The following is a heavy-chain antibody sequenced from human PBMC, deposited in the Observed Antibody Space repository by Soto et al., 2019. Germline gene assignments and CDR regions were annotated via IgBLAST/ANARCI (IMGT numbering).Heavy chain of an antibody. CDR1: GGSVSSGSYY. V-gene: IGHV4-61*01. J-gene: IGHJ6*02. CDR3: ARGYCSSTSCLFYYYYGMDV. CDR2: IYYSGST. D-gene: IGHD2-2*01. Sequence: QVQLQESGPGLVKPSETLSLTCTVSGGSVSSGSYYWSWIRQPPGKGLEWIGYIYYSGSTNYNPSLKSRVTISVDTSKNQFSLKLSSVTAADTAVYYCARGYCSSTSCLFYYYYGMDVWGQGTTVTVSS.